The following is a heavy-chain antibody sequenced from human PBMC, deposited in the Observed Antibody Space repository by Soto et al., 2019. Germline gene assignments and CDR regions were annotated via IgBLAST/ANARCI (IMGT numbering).Heavy chain of an antibody. CDR2: IKSKTDGGTT. CDR3: TTVIPNDYGDYGFDY. V-gene: IGHV3-15*01. CDR1: GFTFSNAW. D-gene: IGHD4-17*01. Sequence: GGSLRLSCAASGFTFSNAWMSWVRQAPGKGLEWVGCIKSKTDGGTTDYAAPVKGRFTISRDDSKNTLYLQMNSLKTEDTAVYYCTTVIPNDYGDYGFDYWGQGTLVTVSS. J-gene: IGHJ4*02.